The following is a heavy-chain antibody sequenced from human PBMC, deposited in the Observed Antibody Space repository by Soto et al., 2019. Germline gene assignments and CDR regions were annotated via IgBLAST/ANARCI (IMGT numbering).Heavy chain of an antibody. Sequence: QVQLVQSGAEVKNPGASVKVSCKASGYTFTRYGIGWARQAPGQGLEWMGWINTYNGNTNYAQNVQGRVPLTTDTYTSTAYMELRSLRSNDTAIYYCAMVDVYVTPSPQDVWGQGTTVIVSS. CDR1: GYTFTRYG. D-gene: IGHD3-16*01. CDR2: INTYNGNT. V-gene: IGHV1-18*01. CDR3: AMVDVYVTPSPQDV. J-gene: IGHJ6*02.